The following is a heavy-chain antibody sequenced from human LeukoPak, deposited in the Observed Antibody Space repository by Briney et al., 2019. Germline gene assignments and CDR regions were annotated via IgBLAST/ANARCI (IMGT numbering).Heavy chain of an antibody. V-gene: IGHV4-59*01. CDR2: IYYTGST. CDR3: ARDSGYYGSGAFDY. J-gene: IGHJ4*02. D-gene: IGHD3-10*01. Sequence: SETLSLTCTVSGGSISSYYWSWIRQPPGKGLEWIGFIYYTGSTDYNPSLKSRVTISVDTSKNQFSLKLSSVIAADTAVYYCARDSGYYGSGAFDYWGQGTLVTVSS. CDR1: GGSISSYY.